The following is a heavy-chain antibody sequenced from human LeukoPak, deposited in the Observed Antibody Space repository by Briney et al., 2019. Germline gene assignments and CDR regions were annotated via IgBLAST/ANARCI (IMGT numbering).Heavy chain of an antibody. CDR2: ISSSSSTI. Sequence: GGSLRLSCAASGFTFSSYCMNWVRQAPGKGLEWVSYISSSSSTIYYADSVKGRFTISRDNAKNSLYLQMNSLRAEDTAVYYCARVPYYYDVDAFDIWGQGTMVTVSS. CDR3: ARVPYYYDVDAFDI. J-gene: IGHJ3*02. D-gene: IGHD3-22*01. CDR1: GFTFSSYC. V-gene: IGHV3-48*01.